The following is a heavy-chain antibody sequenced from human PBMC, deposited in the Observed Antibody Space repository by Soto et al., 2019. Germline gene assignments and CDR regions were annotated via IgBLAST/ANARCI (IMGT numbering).Heavy chain of an antibody. D-gene: IGHD1-26*01. Sequence: LKLVQSGAELKKPGESLKISCRASGYTFSVYWIGWVRQLPGQGLEWMGITYPGDSDTRIGPSFQGQVTISADKSLSTAYLQWSSLEASDTGIYHCARHRHLGGGTNWSFDLWGRCTLVTVSS. CDR1: GYTFSVYW. V-gene: IGHV5-51*01. CDR3: ARHRHLGGGTNWSFDL. J-gene: IGHJ2*01. CDR2: TYPGDSDT.